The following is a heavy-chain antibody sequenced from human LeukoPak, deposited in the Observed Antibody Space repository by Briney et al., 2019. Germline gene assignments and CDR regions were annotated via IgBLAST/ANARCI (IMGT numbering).Heavy chain of an antibody. CDR3: AKQKDYGDYYYFDY. V-gene: IGHV3-33*06. J-gene: IGHJ4*02. CDR1: GITFNTYGMHS. D-gene: IGHD4-17*01. CDR2: IWYDGSNK. Sequence: GGSLRLSCAASGITFNTYGMHSMHWVRQAPGKGLEWVAVIWYDGSNKQYADSVKGRFTISRDNSKNTLSLQMNSLRVEDTAVYYCAKQKDYGDYYYFDYWGQGTLVTVSS.